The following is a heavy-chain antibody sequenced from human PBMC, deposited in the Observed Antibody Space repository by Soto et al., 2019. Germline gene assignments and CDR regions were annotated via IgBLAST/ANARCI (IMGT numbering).Heavy chain of an antibody. CDR3: ARGSYYDSSGYYGP. CDR1: GGSISSGGYY. D-gene: IGHD3-22*01. J-gene: IGHJ5*02. CDR2: IYYSGST. Sequence: SETLSLTCTVSGGSISSGGYYWSWIRQHPGKGLEWIGYIYYSGSTYYNPSLKSRVTISVDTSKNQFSLKLGSVTAADTAVYYCARGSYYDSSGYYGPWGQGTLVTVS. V-gene: IGHV4-31*03.